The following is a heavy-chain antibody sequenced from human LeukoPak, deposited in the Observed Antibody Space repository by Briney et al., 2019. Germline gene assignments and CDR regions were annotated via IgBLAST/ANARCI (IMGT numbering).Heavy chain of an antibody. CDR2: IYYSGST. CDR1: GGSISSYY. Sequence: SETLSHTCTVSGGSISSYYWSWIRQPPGKGLEWIGYIYYSGSTNYNPSLKSRVTISVDTSKNQFSLKLTSVTAADTAVYYCASGAYSFYYMDVWGKGTTVTISS. J-gene: IGHJ6*03. CDR3: ASGAYSFYYMDV. D-gene: IGHD5-18*01. V-gene: IGHV4-59*01.